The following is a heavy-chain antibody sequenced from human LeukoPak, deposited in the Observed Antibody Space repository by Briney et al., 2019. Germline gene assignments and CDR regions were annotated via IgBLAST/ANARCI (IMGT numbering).Heavy chain of an antibody. CDR2: ISWNSGSI. V-gene: IGHV3-9*01. Sequence: PGRSLRLSCAASGFTFDDYAMHWVRQAPGKGLEWVSGISWNSGSIGYADSVKGRFTISRDNAKNTLYLQMNSLRAEDTAVYYCAKENPGITMVRGVPMYYFDYWGQGTLVTVSS. J-gene: IGHJ4*02. CDR1: GFTFDDYA. D-gene: IGHD3-10*01. CDR3: AKENPGITMVRGVPMYYFDY.